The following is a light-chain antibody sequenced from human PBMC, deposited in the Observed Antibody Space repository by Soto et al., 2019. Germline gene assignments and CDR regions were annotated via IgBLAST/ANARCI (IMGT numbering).Light chain of an antibody. J-gene: IGKJ1*01. CDR3: QQYGRP. Sequence: EIVLTQSPDTLSLSPGEIATLSCRASQGISNTYLAWYQQKPGQPPRLLIYDTSNRASGIPARFSGSGSGTDFTLTISRLEPEDFAVYYCQQYGRPFGQGTKVDIK. CDR1: QGISNTY. V-gene: IGKV3-20*01. CDR2: DTS.